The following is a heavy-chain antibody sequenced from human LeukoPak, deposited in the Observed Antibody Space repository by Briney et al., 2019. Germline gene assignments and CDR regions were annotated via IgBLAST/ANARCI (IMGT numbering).Heavy chain of an antibody. V-gene: IGHV4-4*07. Sequence: SETLSLTCTVSGGSISSYYWSWIRQPAGKGLEWIGRIYTSGSTNYNPSLKSRVTVSVDTSENQFSLRLSSVTAADTAVYYCARQGGLYGSGSYYNPPLNWFDPWGQGTLVTVSS. CDR3: ARQGGLYGSGSYYNPPLNWFDP. J-gene: IGHJ5*02. D-gene: IGHD3-10*01. CDR2: IYTSGST. CDR1: GGSISSYY.